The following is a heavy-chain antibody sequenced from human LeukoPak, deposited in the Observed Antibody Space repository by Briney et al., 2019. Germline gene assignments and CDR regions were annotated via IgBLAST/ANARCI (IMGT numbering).Heavy chain of an antibody. D-gene: IGHD3-22*01. CDR3: ARDNYYDESGYYMKVHGIDV. CDR1: GFSFDRFT. Sequence: PGGSLKLSCAASGFSFDRFTMNWVRQAPGKGLEWVSSISIRNTYIHYVDSVKGRFIISRDNAWNSLYLQMNSLRGEDTAIYYRARDNYYDESGYYMKVHGIDVWGQGTTVTVSS. J-gene: IGHJ6*02. CDR2: ISIRNTYI. V-gene: IGHV3-21*01.